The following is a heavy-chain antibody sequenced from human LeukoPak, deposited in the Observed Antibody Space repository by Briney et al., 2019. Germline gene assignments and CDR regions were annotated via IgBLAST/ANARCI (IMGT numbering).Heavy chain of an antibody. CDR2: IIPIFGTA. CDR3: ARDRMDGYLSYYFDY. CDR1: GGTFSSYA. Sequence: SVKVSCKASGGTFSSYAISWVRQAPGQGLEWMGGIIPIFGTANYAQKFQGRVTITADESTSTAYMELSSLGSEDTAVYYCARDRMDGYLSYYFDYWGQGTLVTVSS. D-gene: IGHD5-24*01. J-gene: IGHJ4*02. V-gene: IGHV1-69*13.